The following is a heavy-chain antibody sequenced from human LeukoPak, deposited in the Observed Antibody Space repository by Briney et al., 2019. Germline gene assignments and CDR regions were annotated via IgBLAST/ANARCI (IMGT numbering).Heavy chain of an antibody. CDR3: ARSVIAVAGYDAFDI. V-gene: IGHV3-48*03. CDR1: GFTFGAYA. CDR2: ISSSGSTI. J-gene: IGHJ3*02. Sequence: GRSLRLSCTTSGFTFGAYAMSWVRQAPGKGLEWVSYISSSGSTIYYADSVKGRFTISRDNAKNSLYLQMNSLRDEDTAVYYCARSVIAVAGYDAFDIWGQGTVVTVSS. D-gene: IGHD6-19*01.